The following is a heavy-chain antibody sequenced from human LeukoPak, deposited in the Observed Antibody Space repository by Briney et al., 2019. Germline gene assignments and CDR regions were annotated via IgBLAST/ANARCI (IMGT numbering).Heavy chain of an antibody. Sequence: SETLSLTCTVSGGSISSGGYYWSWIRQHPGKGREWIGYIYYSGSTYYNPSLKSRVTISVDTSKNQFSLKLSSVTAADTAVYYCARVYQGGGYDFYYYYYMDVWGKGTTVTVSS. CDR3: ARVYQGGGYDFYYYYYMDV. CDR2: IYYSGST. J-gene: IGHJ6*03. D-gene: IGHD5-12*01. V-gene: IGHV4-31*03. CDR1: GGSISSGGYY.